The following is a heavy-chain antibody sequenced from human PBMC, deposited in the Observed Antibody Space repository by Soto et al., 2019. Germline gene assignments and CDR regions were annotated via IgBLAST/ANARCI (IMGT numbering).Heavy chain of an antibody. CDR3: ASDAFDI. Sequence: RGGSLRRSCADSGCTFSSYWMHWVRQTPGKGLVWVSRINSDGSRTSYADSVKGRFTISRDNAKKTLYLQMNSLRVEDTAVYYCASDAFDIWGQGTMVTVSS. V-gene: IGHV3-74*01. J-gene: IGHJ3*02. CDR1: GCTFSSYW. CDR2: INSDGSRT.